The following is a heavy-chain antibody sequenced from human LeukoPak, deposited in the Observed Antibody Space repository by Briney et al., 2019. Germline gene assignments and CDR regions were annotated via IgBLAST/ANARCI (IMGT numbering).Heavy chain of an antibody. CDR2: ISAYNGNT. Sequence: ASVKVSCKASGYTFTSYGISWVRQVPGQGLEWMGWISAYNGNTNYAQKLQGRVTMTTDTSTSTAYMELRSLRSDDTAVYYCARTYYDFWSGYQYYYGMDVWGQGTTVTVSS. CDR3: ARTYYDFWSGYQYYYGMDV. J-gene: IGHJ6*02. CDR1: GYTFTSYG. V-gene: IGHV1-18*01. D-gene: IGHD3-3*01.